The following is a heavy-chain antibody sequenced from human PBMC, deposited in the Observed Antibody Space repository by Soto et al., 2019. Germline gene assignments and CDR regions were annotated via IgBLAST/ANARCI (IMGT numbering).Heavy chain of an antibody. Sequence: EVQLLESGGGLVQPGGSLRLSCVASGFTFSTYDMNWVRQVPGKGLEWVSGISGSGGGTYYADSVKGRFTISRDSSRSTLYLQMNSLRDDDTAVYYCARSKGAYCSNASCHPGWFDPWGQGALVTVSS. V-gene: IGHV3-23*01. CDR3: ARSKGAYCSNASCHPGWFDP. J-gene: IGHJ5*02. CDR1: GFTFSTYD. CDR2: ISGSGGGT. D-gene: IGHD2-2*01.